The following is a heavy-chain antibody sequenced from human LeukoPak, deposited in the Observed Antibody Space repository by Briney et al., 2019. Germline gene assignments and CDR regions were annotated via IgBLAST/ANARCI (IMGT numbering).Heavy chain of an antibody. Sequence: AGSLRLSCAASGFTFSDYFMTWIRQAPGKGLEWVSYISSSSSNTNYADSVKGRFTISRDNAKNSLSLQMNSLRAEDTAVYYCAGGIHKTHCTRASCYVNWFDPWGQGTLVTVSS. CDR3: AGGIHKTHCTRASCYVNWFDP. CDR2: ISSSSSNT. CDR1: GFTFSDYF. V-gene: IGHV3-11*06. D-gene: IGHD2-2*01. J-gene: IGHJ5*02.